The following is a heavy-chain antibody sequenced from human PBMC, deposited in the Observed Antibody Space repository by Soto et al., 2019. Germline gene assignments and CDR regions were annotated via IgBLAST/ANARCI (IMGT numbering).Heavy chain of an antibody. CDR1: GGTFSSYA. V-gene: IGHV1-69*12. J-gene: IGHJ4*02. D-gene: IGHD2-15*01. Sequence: QVQLVQSGAEVKKPGSSVKISCKASGGTFSSYAISWVRQAHGQGLEWMGGIISIFGTANYAQKCQGRVTVTAHESTSTAYMELSSLRSEDTAVYYCARESRYCSSGSCYFLPGIDYWGQGTLVTVSS. CDR2: IISIFGTA. CDR3: ARESRYCSSGSCYFLPGIDY.